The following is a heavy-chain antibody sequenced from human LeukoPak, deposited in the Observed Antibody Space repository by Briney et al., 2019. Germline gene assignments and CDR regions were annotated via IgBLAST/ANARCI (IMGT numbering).Heavy chain of an antibody. Sequence: SETLSLTCAVYGGSFSSYYWSWVSQPPGKRLEWIGEINHSGSTNYNPSLKSRVTISVDTSRNQFSLKLNSVTAADTAVYYCAKSNGYGLVDIWGQGTMVTVSS. CDR3: AKSNGYGLVDI. CDR2: INHSGST. J-gene: IGHJ3*02. CDR1: GGSFSSYY. D-gene: IGHD3-10*01. V-gene: IGHV4-34*01.